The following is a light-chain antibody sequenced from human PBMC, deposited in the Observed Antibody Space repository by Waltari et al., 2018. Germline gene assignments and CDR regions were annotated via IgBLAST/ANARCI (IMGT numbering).Light chain of an antibody. CDR1: QGIRND. CDR3: LQDYNYPPT. J-gene: IGKJ4*01. CDR2: AAS. V-gene: IGKV1-6*01. Sequence: AIQMTQPPSSLSASVGDRVTLTCRASQGIRNDLGWYQQKPGKAPKLLIYAASSLQSGVPSRFSGSGSGTDFTLTISSLQPEDFATYYCLQDYNYPPTFGGGTKVEIK.